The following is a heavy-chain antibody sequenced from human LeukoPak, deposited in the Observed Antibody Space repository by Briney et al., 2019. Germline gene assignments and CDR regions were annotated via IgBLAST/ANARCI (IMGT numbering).Heavy chain of an antibody. V-gene: IGHV3-48*03. Sequence: PGGSLRLSCAASGFTFSNYEMHWVRQAPGKGLEWVSYISSSGSDIYYADSVKGRFTISRDNAKNTLYLQMNSLRAEDTAVYYCARGGGYSYGSFDYWGQGTLVTVSS. CDR2: ISSSGSDI. J-gene: IGHJ4*02. CDR3: ARGGGYSYGSFDY. CDR1: GFTFSNYE. D-gene: IGHD5-18*01.